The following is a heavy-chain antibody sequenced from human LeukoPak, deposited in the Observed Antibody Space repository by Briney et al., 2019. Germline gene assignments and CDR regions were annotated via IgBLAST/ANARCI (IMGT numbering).Heavy chain of an antibody. V-gene: IGHV1-18*01. J-gene: IGHJ5*02. Sequence: GASVKVSCKASGYTFTSYGISWVRQAPGQGLEWMGWISAYNGNTNYAQKLQGRVTMTTDTSTSTAYMELRSLRSDDTAVYYCARFEDDYYDSSGYYFDPWGQGTLVTVSS. CDR3: ARFEDDYYDSSGYYFDP. CDR2: ISAYNGNT. D-gene: IGHD3-22*01. CDR1: GYTFTSYG.